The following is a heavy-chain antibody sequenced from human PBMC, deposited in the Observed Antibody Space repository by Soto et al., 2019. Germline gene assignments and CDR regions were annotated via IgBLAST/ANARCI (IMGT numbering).Heavy chain of an antibody. CDR2: VNSDGSST. D-gene: IGHD6-13*01. CDR1: GFTFSRHG. CDR3: AKDQGSSWYKIDY. J-gene: IGHJ4*02. V-gene: IGHV3-74*01. Sequence: PGGSLRLPCAASGFTFSRHGMHWVRQGPGKGMVWVSRVNSDGSSTTYADSVKGRFTISRDNSKNTLYLQMNSLRAEDTAVYYCAKDQGSSWYKIDYWGQGTLVTVSS.